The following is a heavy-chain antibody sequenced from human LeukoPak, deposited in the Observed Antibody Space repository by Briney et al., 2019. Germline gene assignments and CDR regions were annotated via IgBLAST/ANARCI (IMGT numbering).Heavy chain of an antibody. CDR1: GFTFSSYG. J-gene: IGHJ4*02. V-gene: IGHV3-33*01. Sequence: PGGSLRLSCAASGFTFSSYGMHWVRQAPGKGLEWVAVIWYDGSNKYYADSVKGRFTISGDNSKNTLYLQMNSLRAEDTAVYYCARGPIPYSSSWYALDYWGQGTLVTVSS. D-gene: IGHD6-13*01. CDR2: IWYDGSNK. CDR3: ARGPIPYSSSWYALDY.